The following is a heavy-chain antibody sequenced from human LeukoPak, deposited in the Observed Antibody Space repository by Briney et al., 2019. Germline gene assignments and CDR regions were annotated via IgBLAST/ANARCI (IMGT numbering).Heavy chain of an antibody. V-gene: IGHV1-46*01. CDR2: INPSGGST. CDR1: GYTLTEFS. D-gene: IGHD6-19*01. Sequence: GASVKVSCKVSGYTLTEFSMHWVRQAPGQGLGWMGIINPSGGSTSYAQKFQGRVTMTRDMSTSTVYMELSSLRSEDTAVYYCARDGIAVAGLLGYWGQGTLVTVSS. CDR3: ARDGIAVAGLLGY. J-gene: IGHJ4*02.